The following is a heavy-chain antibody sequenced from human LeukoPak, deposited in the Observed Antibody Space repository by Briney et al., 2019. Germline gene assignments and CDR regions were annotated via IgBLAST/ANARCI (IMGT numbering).Heavy chain of an antibody. CDR3: ARARPSMWIDY. J-gene: IGHJ4*02. V-gene: IGHV3-30*04. Sequence: GGSHRLSCAASGFTFSSYAMYWVRQAPGKGLEWVAVISYDGSDKFYADSVKGRFTISRDSSKNTLYLQMNSLRPEDTAVYYCARARPSMWIDYWGQGTLVTVSS. CDR1: GFTFSSYA. CDR2: ISYDGSDK. D-gene: IGHD5-12*01.